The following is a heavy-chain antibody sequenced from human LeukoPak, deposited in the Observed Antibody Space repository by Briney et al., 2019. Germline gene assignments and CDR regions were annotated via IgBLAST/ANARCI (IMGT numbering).Heavy chain of an antibody. CDR2: ISSSSSYI. CDR3: ARDNELRYYFDY. Sequence: PGGSLRLSCAASGFTVSSNYMSWVRQAPGKGLEWVSSISSSSSYIYYADSVKGRFTISRDNAKNSLYLQMNSLRAEDTAVYYCARDNELRYYFDYWGQGTLVTVSS. V-gene: IGHV3-21*01. CDR1: GFTVSSNY. J-gene: IGHJ4*02. D-gene: IGHD1-26*01.